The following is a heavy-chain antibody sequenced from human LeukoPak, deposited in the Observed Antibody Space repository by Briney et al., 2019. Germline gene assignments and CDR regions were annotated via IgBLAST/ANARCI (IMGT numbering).Heavy chain of an antibody. V-gene: IGHV4-59*01. D-gene: IGHD3-16*02. Sequence: PSETLSLTCTVSGGSISSYCWSWIRQPPGKGLEWIGYIYYSGSTNYNPSLKSRVTISVDTSENQFSLKLSSVTAADTAVYYCARVDYVWGSYRPDYYFDYWGQGTLVTVSS. CDR2: IYYSGST. CDR1: GGSISSYC. CDR3: ARVDYVWGSYRPDYYFDY. J-gene: IGHJ4*02.